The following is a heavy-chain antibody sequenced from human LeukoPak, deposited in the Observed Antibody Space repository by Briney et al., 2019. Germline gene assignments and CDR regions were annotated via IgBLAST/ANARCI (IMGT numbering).Heavy chain of an antibody. CDR3: ARVTVRGEYFDY. CDR1: GYTFTGYY. CDR2: INPNSGGT. D-gene: IGHD3-10*01. Sequence: ASVKVSCKASGYTFTGYYMHWVRHAHGQGLEWMGWINPNSGGTNYAQKFQGRVTMTRDTSISTAYMELSRLRSDDTAVYYCARVTVRGEYFDYWGQGTLVTVSS. J-gene: IGHJ4*02. V-gene: IGHV1-2*02.